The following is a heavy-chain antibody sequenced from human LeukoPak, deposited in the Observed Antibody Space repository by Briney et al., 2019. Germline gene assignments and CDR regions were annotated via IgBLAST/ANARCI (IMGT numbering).Heavy chain of an antibody. J-gene: IGHJ4*02. CDR3: ARQDCSGGSCYPYYFDY. D-gene: IGHD2-15*01. Sequence: PSETLSLTCTVSGGSISSYYWSWIRQPPGKGLEWIGYIYYSGSTNYNPSLKSRVTISVDTSKNQFSLKLSSVTAADTAVYYCARQDCSGGSCYPYYFDYWGQGTLVTVSS. V-gene: IGHV4-59*08. CDR2: IYYSGST. CDR1: GGSISSYY.